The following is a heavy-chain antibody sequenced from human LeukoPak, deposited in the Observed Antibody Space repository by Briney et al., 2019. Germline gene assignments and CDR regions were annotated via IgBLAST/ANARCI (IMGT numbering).Heavy chain of an antibody. V-gene: IGHV3-30*02. CDR3: ARDFFPVVDSTWYEIGY. D-gene: IGHD2-21*01. J-gene: IGHJ4*02. Sequence: GGSLRLSCATSGFTFSNYGMHWIRQAPGKGLEWVAFIRYDESDKYYADSVKGRFTISRDNSRNTLYLQMDSLRSEDTAVYYCARDFFPVVDSTWYEIGYWGQGTLVTVSS. CDR2: IRYDESDK. CDR1: GFTFSNYG.